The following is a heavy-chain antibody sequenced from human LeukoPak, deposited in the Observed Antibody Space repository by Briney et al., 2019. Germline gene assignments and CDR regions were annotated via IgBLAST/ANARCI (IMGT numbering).Heavy chain of an antibody. CDR3: ARDSRYGSGSYYTDYGMDV. CDR1: GFTFSSYS. CDR2: ISSSSSYI. V-gene: IGHV3-21*01. Sequence: PGGSLRLSCAASGFTFSSYSMNWVRQAPGKGLEWVSSISSSSSYIYYADSVKGRFTISRDNSKNTLYLQMNSLRAEDTAVYYCARDSRYGSGSYYTDYGMDVWGQGTTVTVSS. J-gene: IGHJ6*02. D-gene: IGHD3-10*01.